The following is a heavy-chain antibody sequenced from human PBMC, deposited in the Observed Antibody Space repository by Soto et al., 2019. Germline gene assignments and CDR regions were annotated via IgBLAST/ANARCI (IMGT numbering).Heavy chain of an antibody. V-gene: IGHV4-39*01. Sequence: SETLSLTCTVSGGSISSSSYYWGWIRQPPGKGLEWIGSIYYSGSTYYNPSLKSRVTISVDTSKNQFSLKLSSVTAADTAVYYCASNITMIIASVFDYWGQGTLVTAPQ. CDR1: GGSISSSSYY. CDR3: ASNITMIIASVFDY. CDR2: IYYSGST. D-gene: IGHD3-22*01. J-gene: IGHJ4*02.